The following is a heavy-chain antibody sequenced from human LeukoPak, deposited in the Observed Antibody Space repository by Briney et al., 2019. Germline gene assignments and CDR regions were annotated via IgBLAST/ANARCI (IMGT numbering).Heavy chain of an antibody. CDR3: ARDAEMATISISGYFDY. Sequence: SVKVSCKASGGTFSSYAISWVRQAPGQGLEWMGGIIPIFGTANYAQKFQGRVTITADESTSTAYMELSSLRSEDTAVYYCARDAEMATISISGYFDYWGQGTLVTVSS. V-gene: IGHV1-69*13. CDR2: IIPIFGTA. D-gene: IGHD5-24*01. CDR1: GGTFSSYA. J-gene: IGHJ4*02.